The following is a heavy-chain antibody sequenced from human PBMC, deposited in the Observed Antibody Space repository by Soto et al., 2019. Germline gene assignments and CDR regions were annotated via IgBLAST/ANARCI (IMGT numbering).Heavy chain of an antibody. CDR2: INPNSGGT. CDR3: ARVNDGDYSSGDY. Sequence: QVQLVQSGAEVKKPGASVKVTCKASGYTFTGYYMHWVRQAPGQGLEWMGWINPNSGGTNYAQKFQGWVTMTRDSSISTAYMELSRLRSDDTAVYYCARVNDGDYSSGDYWGQGTLVTVSS. J-gene: IGHJ4*02. V-gene: IGHV1-2*04. CDR1: GYTFTGYY. D-gene: IGHD6-19*01.